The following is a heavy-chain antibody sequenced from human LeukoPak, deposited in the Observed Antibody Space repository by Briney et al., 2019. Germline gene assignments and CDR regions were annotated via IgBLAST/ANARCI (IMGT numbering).Heavy chain of an antibody. Sequence: GRSLRLSCAASGFTVSSNYMSWVRQAPGKGLEWVAVISYDGSNKYYADSVKGRFTISRDNSKNTLYLQMNSLRAEDTAVYYCAKVASAGDGYYYYGMDVWGKGTTVTVSS. CDR1: GFTVSSNY. CDR3: AKVASAGDGYYYYGMDV. D-gene: IGHD2-15*01. V-gene: IGHV3-30*18. CDR2: ISYDGSNK. J-gene: IGHJ6*04.